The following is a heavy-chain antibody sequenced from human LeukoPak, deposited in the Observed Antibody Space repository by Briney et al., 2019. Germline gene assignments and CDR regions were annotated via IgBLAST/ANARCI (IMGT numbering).Heavy chain of an antibody. CDR3: ARRQGAHPVVAFDI. CDR2: IYYSGST. CDR1: GGSISSSSYY. V-gene: IGHV4-39*01. Sequence: KPSETLSLTCTVSGGSISSSSYYWGWIRQPPGKGREWIGSIYYSGSTYYNPSLKSRVTISVETSKNQFSLKLSSVTAADTAVYYCARRQGAHPVVAFDIWGQGTMVTVSS. D-gene: IGHD2-15*01. J-gene: IGHJ3*02.